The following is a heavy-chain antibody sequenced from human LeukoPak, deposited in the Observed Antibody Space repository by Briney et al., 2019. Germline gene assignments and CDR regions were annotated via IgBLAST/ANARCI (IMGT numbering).Heavy chain of an antibody. Sequence: SVKLSCTASGATFTSCAISWVRHGPGQGLEWMGGFIPIFGTANYAQKFQGSGTITADESTSTTNLELSNLRSEETAVYCCARGLRSSAYTYWGQGTLVTVSS. J-gene: IGHJ4*02. V-gene: IGHV1-69*13. CDR1: GATFTSCA. CDR3: ARGLRSSAYTY. D-gene: IGHD3-16*01. CDR2: FIPIFGTA.